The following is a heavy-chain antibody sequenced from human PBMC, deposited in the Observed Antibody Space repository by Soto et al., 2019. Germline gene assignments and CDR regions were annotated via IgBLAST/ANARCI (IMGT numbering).Heavy chain of an antibody. CDR2: IYYSGST. CDR3: ARGPFGHDYSVDY. D-gene: IGHD4-4*01. CDR1: GGSISSYY. V-gene: IGHV4-59*01. J-gene: IGHJ4*02. Sequence: SETLSLTCTVSGGSISSYYWTWIRQPPGKGLEWIGYIYYSGSTNYNPSLKSRVTISVDTSKNQFSLKLSSVTAADTAVYYCARGPFGHDYSVDYWGQGTLVTVSS.